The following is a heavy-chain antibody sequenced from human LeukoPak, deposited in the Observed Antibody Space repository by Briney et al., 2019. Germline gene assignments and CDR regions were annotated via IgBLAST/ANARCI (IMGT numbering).Heavy chain of an antibody. J-gene: IGHJ4*02. CDR2: IYSGGST. CDR1: GFTVSSNY. Sequence: GGSLRLSCAASGFTVSSNYMSWVRQAPGKGLEWVSVIYSGGSTYYADSVKGRFTISRDNSKNTLYLQMNSLRAEDTAVYYCARAQYDFWSGPSLYYFDYWGQGTLVTVSS. D-gene: IGHD3-3*01. V-gene: IGHV3-53*01. CDR3: ARAQYDFWSGPSLYYFDY.